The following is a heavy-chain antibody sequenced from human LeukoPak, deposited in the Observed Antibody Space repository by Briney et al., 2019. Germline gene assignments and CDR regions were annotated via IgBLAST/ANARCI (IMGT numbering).Heavy chain of an antibody. D-gene: IGHD3-22*01. V-gene: IGHV5-51*01. CDR1: GYSFTSYW. Sequence: GESLKISCKGSGYSFTSYWIGWVRQMPGKGLEWMGIIYPGDSDTRYSPSFQGQVTISADKSISTAYLQWSSLKASDIAMYYCARLDSSGYYFNWFDPWGQGTLVTVSS. CDR3: ARLDSSGYYFNWFDP. J-gene: IGHJ5*02. CDR2: IYPGDSDT.